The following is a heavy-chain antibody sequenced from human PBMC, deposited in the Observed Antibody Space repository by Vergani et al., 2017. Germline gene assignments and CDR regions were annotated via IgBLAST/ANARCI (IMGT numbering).Heavy chain of an antibody. CDR3: ARDPRYNWNVVYYFDY. Sequence: EVQLVESGGGLVKPGGSLRLSCAASGFTFSSYSMNWVRQAPGKGLEWVSSISSSSSYIYYADSVKGRFTISRDNAKNSLYLQMNSLRAEDTAVYYCARDPRYNWNVVYYFDYWGQGTLVTVSS. J-gene: IGHJ4*02. D-gene: IGHD1-1*01. CDR1: GFTFSSYS. V-gene: IGHV3-21*01. CDR2: ISSSSSYI.